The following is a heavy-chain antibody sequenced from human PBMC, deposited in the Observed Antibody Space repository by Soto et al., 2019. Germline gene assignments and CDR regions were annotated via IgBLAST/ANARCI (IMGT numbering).Heavy chain of an antibody. CDR1: GGSFSGYY. V-gene: IGHV4-34*01. D-gene: IGHD1-26*01. CDR3: ARGQVEWGY. J-gene: IGHJ4*02. Sequence: QVQLQQSGAGLLKPSEPLSLTCAVYGGSFSGYYWCWIRQPPGKGLEWIGEINHRGSTNYNPTIKGRVTISGDTSKNQFSLKLSSETAADTAVYYCARGQVEWGYWGQGTLVTVSS. CDR2: INHRGST.